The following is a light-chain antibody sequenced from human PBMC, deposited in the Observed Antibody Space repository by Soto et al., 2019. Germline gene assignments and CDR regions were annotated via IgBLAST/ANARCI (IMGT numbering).Light chain of an antibody. J-gene: IGKJ1*01. CDR2: DAS. CDR1: QSVSSY. V-gene: IGKV3-11*01. CDR3: QKRSNWAWT. Sequence: EIVLTQSPATLSLSPGERATLSFMASQSVSSYLAWYQQKPCQAPRLLIYDASNRATGIRARFSGGGSGTYCILTIRSLEPEDFAVYYCQKRSNWAWTFGQGTKVEIK.